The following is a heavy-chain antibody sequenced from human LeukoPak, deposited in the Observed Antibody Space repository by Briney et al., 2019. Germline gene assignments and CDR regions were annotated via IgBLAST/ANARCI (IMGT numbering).Heavy chain of an antibody. Sequence: SETLSLTCAVYGASFNSYYWDWIRQPPGKGLEWIGEINHSGSIKYNPSLKSRVTISVDRSENQFALKMSGVTAADTAIYYCARGPLGSSGDYWGQGSLVTVSS. CDR3: ARGPLGSSGDY. CDR2: INHSGSI. CDR1: GASFNSYY. D-gene: IGHD6-6*01. J-gene: IGHJ4*02. V-gene: IGHV4-34*01.